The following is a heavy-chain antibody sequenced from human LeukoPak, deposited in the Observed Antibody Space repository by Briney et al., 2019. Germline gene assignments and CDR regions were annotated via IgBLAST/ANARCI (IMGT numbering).Heavy chain of an antibody. Sequence: GGSLRLSCAASGFTFSDYSMNWVRQAPGKGLEWVSSISSSSSYIYYADSVKGRFTISRDNAKNSLYLQMNSLRAEDTAVFYCARGPSLYYYVSSGYPYYFDYWGQGTLVTVSS. CDR3: ARGPSLYYYVSSGYPYYFDY. V-gene: IGHV3-21*01. CDR2: ISSSSSYI. CDR1: GFTFSDYS. D-gene: IGHD3-22*01. J-gene: IGHJ4*02.